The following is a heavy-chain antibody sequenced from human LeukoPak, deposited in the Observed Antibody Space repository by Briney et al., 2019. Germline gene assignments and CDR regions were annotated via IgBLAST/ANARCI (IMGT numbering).Heavy chain of an antibody. CDR2: ISAYNGNT. CDR3: ARDPGLYYYDSSGYYGWFDP. D-gene: IGHD3-22*01. Sequence: ASVKVSCKASGYTFTSYGISWVRQAPGQGLEWMGWISAYNGNTNYAQKLQGRVTMTTDTSTSTAYMELRSLRPDDTAVYYCARDPGLYYYDSSGYYGWFDPWGQGTLVTVSS. J-gene: IGHJ5*02. CDR1: GYTFTSYG. V-gene: IGHV1-18*01.